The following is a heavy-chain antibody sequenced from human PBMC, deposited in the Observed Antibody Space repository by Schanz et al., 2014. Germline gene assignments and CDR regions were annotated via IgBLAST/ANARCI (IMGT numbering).Heavy chain of an antibody. Sequence: EVQLVESGGGLVKPGGSLRLSCAASGFTFSSYSMNWVRQAPGKGLEWVSSISSSGSYIYYADSVKGRFSISRDNAKNSLYLQMNSLKTEDTAMYYCARRASCSRIGCPFDSWGQGTLVTVSS. V-gene: IGHV3-21*04. CDR2: ISSSGSYI. CDR1: GFTFSSYS. J-gene: IGHJ4*02. CDR3: ARRASCSRIGCPFDS. D-gene: IGHD2-2*01.